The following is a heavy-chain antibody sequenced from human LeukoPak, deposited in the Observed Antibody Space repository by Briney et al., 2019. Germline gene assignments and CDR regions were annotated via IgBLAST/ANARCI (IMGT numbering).Heavy chain of an antibody. V-gene: IGHV1-18*04. D-gene: IGHD3-9*01. CDR1: GYTFTGYY. J-gene: IGHJ4*02. Sequence: ASVKVSCKASGYTFTGYYMHWVRQAPGQGLEWMGWISAYNGNTNYAQKLQGRVTMTTDTSTSTAYMELRSLRSDDTAVYYCARARLAAGPDCWGQGTLVTVSS. CDR3: ARARLAAGPDC. CDR2: ISAYNGNT.